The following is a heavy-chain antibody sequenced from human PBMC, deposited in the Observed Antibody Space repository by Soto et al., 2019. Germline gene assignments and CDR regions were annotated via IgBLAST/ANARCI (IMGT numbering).Heavy chain of an antibody. Sequence: GGSLRLSCAASGFTFSSYAMHWVRQAPGKGLEWVAVISYDGSNKYYADSVKGRFTISRDNSKNTLYLQMNSLRAEDTAVYYCARDLVVVVPAATPYYYYGMDVWGQGTTVTVSS. CDR3: ARDLVVVVPAATPYYYYGMDV. CDR2: ISYDGSNK. CDR1: GFTFSSYA. J-gene: IGHJ6*02. V-gene: IGHV3-30-3*01. D-gene: IGHD2-2*01.